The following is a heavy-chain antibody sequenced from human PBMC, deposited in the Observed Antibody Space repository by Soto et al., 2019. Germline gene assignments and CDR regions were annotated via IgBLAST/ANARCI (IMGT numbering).Heavy chain of an antibody. J-gene: IGHJ6*02. CDR3: ARWACSSTSCYYYGMDV. D-gene: IGHD2-2*01. V-gene: IGHV4-31*03. CDR1: GGSISSGGYY. Sequence: SETLSLTCTVSGGSISSGGYYWSWIRQHPGKGLEWIGYIYYSGSTYYNPSLKSRVTISVDTSKNQFSLKLSSVTAADTAVYYCARWACSSTSCYYYGMDVWGQGNKGTVS. CDR2: IYYSGST.